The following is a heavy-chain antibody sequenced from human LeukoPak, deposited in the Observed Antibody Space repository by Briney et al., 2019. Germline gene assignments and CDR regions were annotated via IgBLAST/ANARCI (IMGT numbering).Heavy chain of an antibody. CDR2: INHSGST. V-gene: IGHV4-34*01. Sequence: SETLSLTCAVYGGSFSGYYWSWIRQPPGKGLEWIGEINHSGSTNYNPSLKSRVTISVDTSKNQFSLKLSSVTAADTAVYYYARGYYDISTGYFPLDYWGQGTLVTVSS. CDR1: GGSFSGYY. D-gene: IGHD3-9*01. CDR3: ARGYYDISTGYFPLDY. J-gene: IGHJ4*02.